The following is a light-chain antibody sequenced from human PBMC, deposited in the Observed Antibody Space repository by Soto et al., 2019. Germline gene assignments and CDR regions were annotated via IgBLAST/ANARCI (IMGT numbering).Light chain of an antibody. J-gene: IGKJ1*01. CDR2: KAS. CDR1: QSISSW. V-gene: IGKV1-5*03. CDR3: QQYNSYSA. Sequence: DIQMTQSPSTLSASVGDRVTITCRASQSISSWLAWYQQKPGKAPKLLIYKASSLESGVPSMFSGSGSGTEFTLTISSLQPDDFATYYCQQYNSYSACGQGTKVEIK.